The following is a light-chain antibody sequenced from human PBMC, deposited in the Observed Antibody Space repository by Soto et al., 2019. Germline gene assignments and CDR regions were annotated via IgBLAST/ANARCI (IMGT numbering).Light chain of an antibody. Sequence: QSALTQPASVSGSPGQSITISCTGTSSDIGKYNYVSWFQQHPAKAPKLIIFEVSTRPSGVSNRFSGSKSGNTASLTISGLQAEDEADYYCSSYTGGNINTVVFGGGTKLTVL. CDR2: EVS. CDR3: SSYTGGNINTVV. J-gene: IGLJ2*01. CDR1: SSDIGKYNY. V-gene: IGLV2-14*01.